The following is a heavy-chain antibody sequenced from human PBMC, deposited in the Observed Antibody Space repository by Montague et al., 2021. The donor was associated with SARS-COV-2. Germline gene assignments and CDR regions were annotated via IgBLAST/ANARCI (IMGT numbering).Heavy chain of an antibody. D-gene: IGHD6-19*01. J-gene: IGHJ4*02. V-gene: IGHV3-23*03. CDR1: GFTFSSYA. CDR2: IYSGGSST. CDR3: AKSPWGGSSGWFDY. Sequence: SLRLSCSASGFTFSSYAMSWVRQAPGKGLERVSVIYSGGSSTYYADSVKGRFTISRDNSRNTLYLQMNSLRAEDTAVYFCAKSPWGGSSGWFDYWGQGTLVTVSS.